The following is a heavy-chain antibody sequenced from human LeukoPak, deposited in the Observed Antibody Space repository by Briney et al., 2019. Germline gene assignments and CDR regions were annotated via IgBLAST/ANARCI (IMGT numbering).Heavy chain of an antibody. Sequence: SVKVSCKASGGTFISYAISWVRQAPGQGLEWMGGIIPIFGTANYAQKFQGRVTITADESTSTAYMELSSPRSEDTAVYYCARAQTRYFDWLPYYYYGMDVWGQGTTVTVSS. CDR2: IIPIFGTA. V-gene: IGHV1-69*01. D-gene: IGHD3-9*01. CDR3: ARAQTRYFDWLPYYYYGMDV. J-gene: IGHJ6*02. CDR1: GGTFISYA.